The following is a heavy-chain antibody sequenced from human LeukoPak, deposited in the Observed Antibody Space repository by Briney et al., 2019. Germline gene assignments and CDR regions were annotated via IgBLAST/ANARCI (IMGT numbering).Heavy chain of an antibody. J-gene: IGHJ6*03. Sequence: GGSLRLSCADSGFIFSSYAMTWVRQAPGRGLEWLSTISGSGTTTYYVDSVKGRFTISRDNSKNTLYLQMNSLRAEDTAVYYCAKNMNYYYMDVWGKGTTVTVSS. CDR1: GFIFSSYA. D-gene: IGHD2/OR15-2a*01. V-gene: IGHV3-23*01. CDR2: ISGSGTTT. CDR3: AKNMNYYYMDV.